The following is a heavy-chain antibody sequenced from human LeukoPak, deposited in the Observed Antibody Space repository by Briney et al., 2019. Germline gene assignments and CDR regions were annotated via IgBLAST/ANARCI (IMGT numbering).Heavy chain of an antibody. CDR2: INPNSGGT. D-gene: IGHD3-10*01. CDR3: ARVRVMVRGAVRYYYYGMDV. V-gene: IGHV1-2*02. Sequence: ASVKVSCTASVYTFTFYYMHWVRQAPGQGREWMGWINPNSGGTNYAQKFQGRVTMTRDTSISTAYMELSRLRSDDTAVYYCARVRVMVRGAVRYYYYGMDVWGQGTTVTVSS. J-gene: IGHJ6*02. CDR1: VYTFTFYY.